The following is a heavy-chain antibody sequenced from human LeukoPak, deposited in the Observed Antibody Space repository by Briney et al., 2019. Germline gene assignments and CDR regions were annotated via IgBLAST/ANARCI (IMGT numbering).Heavy chain of an antibody. CDR2: IYSGGST. Sequence: GGSLRLACAASGFTFSSYWMSWVRQAPGKVLEWVSVIYSGGSTYYADCVKGRFTISRDNSKNTLYLQMNSLRDEDTAVYYCASSRFGESTLLYWGQGTLVTVSS. J-gene: IGHJ4*02. CDR1: GFTFSSYW. V-gene: IGHV3-53*01. D-gene: IGHD3-10*01. CDR3: ASSRFGESTLLY.